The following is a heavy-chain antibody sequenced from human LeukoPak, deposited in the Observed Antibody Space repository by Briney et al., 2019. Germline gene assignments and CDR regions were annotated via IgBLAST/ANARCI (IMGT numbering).Heavy chain of an antibody. Sequence: GGSLRLSCAASGFTFSNYWMTWVRQAPGKGLEWVGNIKQDGSEKYYVDSVKGRFTISRDNAKNSLYLQMNSLRAEDTAVYYCARNDYGSGSYITLFDYWGQGTLVTVSS. CDR3: ARNDYGSGSYITLFDY. CDR2: IKQDGSEK. J-gene: IGHJ4*02. D-gene: IGHD3-10*01. V-gene: IGHV3-7*01. CDR1: GFTFSNYW.